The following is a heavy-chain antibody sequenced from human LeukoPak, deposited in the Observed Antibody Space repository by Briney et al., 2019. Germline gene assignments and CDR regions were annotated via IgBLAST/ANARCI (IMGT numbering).Heavy chain of an antibody. V-gene: IGHV3-48*03. CDR2: ISSSGSTI. Sequence: PGVSVRLSCAGSGFTFSSYEMNWVRQAPGKGLEWVAYISSSGSTIYYADSVKGRFTISRDNAKNSLYLQMSSLRAEDTAVYYCARRYSSGGDDHWGQGTLVTVSS. CDR3: ARRYSSGGDDH. D-gene: IGHD3-22*01. CDR1: GFTFSSYE. J-gene: IGHJ4*02.